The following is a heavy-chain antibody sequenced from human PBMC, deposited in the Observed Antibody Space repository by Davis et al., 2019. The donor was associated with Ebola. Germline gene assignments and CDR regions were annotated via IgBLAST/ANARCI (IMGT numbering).Heavy chain of an antibody. J-gene: IGHJ4*02. CDR2: INPSGGST. CDR3: ARGYCSGGSCYSADY. D-gene: IGHD2-15*01. V-gene: IGHV1-46*01. Sequence: ASVKVSCKASGYTFTSYYMHWVRQAPGQGLEWMGIINPSGGSTSYAQKFQGRVTITADESTSTAYMELSSLRSEDTAVYYCARGYCSGGSCYSADYWGQGTLVTVSS. CDR1: GYTFTSYY.